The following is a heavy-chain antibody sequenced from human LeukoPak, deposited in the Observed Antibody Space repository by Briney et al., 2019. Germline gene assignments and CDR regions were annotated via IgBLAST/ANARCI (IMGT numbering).Heavy chain of an antibody. J-gene: IGHJ4*02. D-gene: IGHD6-19*01. Sequence: SETLSLTCTVSGGSIGGYYWSWIRQPPGKGLEWIGYIYYSGSTNYNPSLKSRVTMSVDMSKNQFSLRLSSVTAADTAVYYCAREGYTSGWYKTDYWGQGTLVTVSS. CDR2: IYYSGST. V-gene: IGHV4-59*01. CDR3: AREGYTSGWYKTDY. CDR1: GGSIGGYY.